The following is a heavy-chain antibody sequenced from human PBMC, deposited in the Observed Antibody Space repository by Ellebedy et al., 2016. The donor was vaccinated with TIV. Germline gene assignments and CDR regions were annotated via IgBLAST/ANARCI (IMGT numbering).Heavy chain of an antibody. J-gene: IGHJ3*02. CDR2: IYQTGIT. V-gene: IGHV4-30-2*02. CDR3: ARTTWGTGDAFDI. CDR1: GDSITNTDHS. D-gene: IGHD7-27*01. Sequence: SETLSLTCSVSGDSITNTDHSWSWIRQPPGKGLEWIGYIYQTGITYYNPFLETRATISVDTSNNQFSLKLISVTAADTAVYYCARTTWGTGDAFDIWGQGTMVTVSS.